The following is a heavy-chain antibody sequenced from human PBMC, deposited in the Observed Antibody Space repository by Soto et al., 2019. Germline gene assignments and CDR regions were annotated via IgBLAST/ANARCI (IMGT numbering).Heavy chain of an antibody. CDR2: IYYSGST. J-gene: IGHJ4*02. Sequence: PSETLSLTCPVSGGSISSYYWSWIRQPPGKGLEWIGYIYYSGSTNYNPSLKSRVTISLDTSKNHFSLKLSSVTAADTAVYYCARGLISGSHYSGGWYYFDPWGQGTQVTVSS. CDR3: ARGLISGSHYSGGWYYFDP. D-gene: IGHD1-26*01. CDR1: GGSISSYY. V-gene: IGHV4-59*12.